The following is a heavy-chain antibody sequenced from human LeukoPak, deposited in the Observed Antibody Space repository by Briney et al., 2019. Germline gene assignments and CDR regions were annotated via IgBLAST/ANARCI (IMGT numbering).Heavy chain of an antibody. CDR1: GFTFSSYA. CDR2: ISYDGSNK. CDR3: ARDSLDWLLFYYYGMDV. D-gene: IGHD3-9*01. J-gene: IGHJ6*02. Sequence: GGYLRLYCADSGFTFSSYAMHRVRQAPGRGLEWVAVISYDGSNKYYADSVKRRFTISRDNSKNTLYLQMNSLRAADTAVYYCARDSLDWLLFYYYGMDVWGQATTLTVSS. V-gene: IGHV3-30*04.